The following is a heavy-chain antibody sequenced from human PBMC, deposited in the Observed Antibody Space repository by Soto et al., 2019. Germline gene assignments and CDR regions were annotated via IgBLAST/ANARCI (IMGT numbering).Heavy chain of an antibody. CDR2: IYYSGRS. V-gene: IGHV4-30-4*01. J-gene: IGHJ4*02. D-gene: IGHD3-10*01. Sequence: SETLSLTCTVSGGSFSNDDYYWSWIRQPPGRGLEWIGYIYYSGRSNYNPSLKNRVAFSTDTSQKQFSLRLNSVTAADTAVYFCARARFAFFDFWGQGILVTVSS. CDR1: GGSFSNDDYY. CDR3: ARARFAFFDF.